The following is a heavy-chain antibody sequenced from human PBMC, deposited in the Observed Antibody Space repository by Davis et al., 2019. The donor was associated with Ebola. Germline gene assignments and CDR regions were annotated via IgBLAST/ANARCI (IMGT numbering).Heavy chain of an antibody. Sequence: ASVKVSCKASGYTFTSYDINWVRQAPGQGLEWMGWMNPNSGNTGYAQKFQGRVTITRNTSISTAYMELSSLRSEDTAVYYWARGVGHANWFDPWGQGTLVTVSS. CDR1: GYTFTSYD. D-gene: IGHD2-2*01. CDR2: MNPNSGNT. CDR3: ARGVGHANWFDP. V-gene: IGHV1-8*03. J-gene: IGHJ5*02.